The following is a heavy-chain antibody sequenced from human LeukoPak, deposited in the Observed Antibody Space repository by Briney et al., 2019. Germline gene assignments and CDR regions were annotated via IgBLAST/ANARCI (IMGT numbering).Heavy chain of an antibody. V-gene: IGHV4-59*01. CDR1: GGSISSYY. J-gene: IGHJ4*02. CDR3: AKTAIRSPCCYFDY. Sequence: SGTLSLTCTVSGGSISSYYWSWIRQPPGKGLEWIGYIYYSGSTNYNPSLKSRVTISVDTSKNQFSLKLSSVTAADTAVYYCAKTAIRSPCCYFDYWGQGTLVTVSS. CDR2: IYYSGST. D-gene: IGHD1-14*01.